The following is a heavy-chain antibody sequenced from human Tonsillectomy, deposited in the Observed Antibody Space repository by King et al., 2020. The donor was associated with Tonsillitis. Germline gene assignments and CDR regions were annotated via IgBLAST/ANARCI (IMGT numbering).Heavy chain of an antibody. Sequence: VQLVESGGGLVQPGGSLRLSCAASGFTFSSYAMSWVRQAPGKGLEWVSVIYSGGSSTYYADSVKGRFTVSRDNSKNTLYLQMNSLRAEDTAVYYCAKDLGTWFGEGGMDVWGQGTTVTVSS. CDR3: AKDLGTWFGEGGMDV. J-gene: IGHJ6*02. CDR2: IYSGGSST. V-gene: IGHV3-23*03. D-gene: IGHD3-10*01. CDR1: GFTFSSYA.